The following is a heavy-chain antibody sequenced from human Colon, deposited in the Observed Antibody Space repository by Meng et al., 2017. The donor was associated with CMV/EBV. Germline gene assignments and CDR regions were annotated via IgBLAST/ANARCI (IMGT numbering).Heavy chain of an antibody. Sequence: QVQLVQSGAEVKKAGAPVRVSCKASGYSFSNYVLHWVRQAPGQGLEWMGWISPGDDNGKYSQKFQGRVAITKDTSASTAYLDLSSLKSEDTAVYYCAITSLFDYWGQGTLVTVSS. CDR1: GYSFSNYV. CDR3: AITSLFDY. V-gene: IGHV1-3*01. J-gene: IGHJ4*02. CDR2: ISPGDDNG.